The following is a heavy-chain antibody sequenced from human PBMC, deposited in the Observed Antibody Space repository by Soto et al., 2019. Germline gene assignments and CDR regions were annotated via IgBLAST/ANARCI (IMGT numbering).Heavy chain of an antibody. Sequence: ASVKVSCKVSGDTFTTYDINWVRQATGHGLEWMGWINPNSGNIGYAQRFQGRVTMTRDTAIRTAYMEVSSLRSDDTAVYYCARGRASGSYYLLDYWGQGTLVTVS. J-gene: IGHJ4*02. CDR3: ARGRASGSYYLLDY. V-gene: IGHV1-8*01. CDR2: INPNSGNI. D-gene: IGHD3-10*01. CDR1: GDTFTTYD.